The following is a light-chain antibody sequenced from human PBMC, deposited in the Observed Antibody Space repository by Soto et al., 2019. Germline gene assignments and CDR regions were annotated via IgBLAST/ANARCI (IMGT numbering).Light chain of an antibody. J-gene: IGLJ1*01. CDR2: EVS. Sequence: SALTQPASVSGSPGPSITISCTGTSSDVGGYNYVSWYQQHPGKAPKLMIYEVSNRPSGVSNRFSGSKSGNTASLTISGLQAEDEADYYCSSYTSSSTLIFGTGTKGTVL. V-gene: IGLV2-14*01. CDR1: SSDVGGYNY. CDR3: SSYTSSSTLI.